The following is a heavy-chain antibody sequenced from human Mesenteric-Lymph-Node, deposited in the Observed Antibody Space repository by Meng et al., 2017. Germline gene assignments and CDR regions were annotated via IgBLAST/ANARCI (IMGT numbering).Heavy chain of an antibody. J-gene: IGHJ4*02. CDR1: GGSVSGYY. CDR3: ARGGGNSWYIDY. CDR2: INHSGST. D-gene: IGHD6-13*01. Sequence: QVQLQQWGAGRLKPSETLTLTCAVHGGSVSGYYWRWIRQPPGKGLEWIGEINHSGSTNYNPSLKSRVTISVGTSKNQFSLKLSSVTAADTAVYYCARGGGNSWYIDYWGQGTLVTVSS. V-gene: IGHV4-34*01.